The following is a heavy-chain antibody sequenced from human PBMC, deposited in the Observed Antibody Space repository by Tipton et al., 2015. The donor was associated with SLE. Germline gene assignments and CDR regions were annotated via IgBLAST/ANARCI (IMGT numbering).Heavy chain of an antibody. V-gene: IGHV4-34*01. CDR2: INHRGST. D-gene: IGHD4-17*01. J-gene: IGHJ4*02. CDR1: GGSFSGYY. Sequence: TLSLTCAVYGGSFSGYYWSWIRQPPGKGLEWIGEINHRGSTSYNPSLKSRVTISEDTSKQQFSLKLTSLTAADTAVYYCARHAGDYAYFDSWGQGILVTVSS. CDR3: ARHAGDYAYFDS.